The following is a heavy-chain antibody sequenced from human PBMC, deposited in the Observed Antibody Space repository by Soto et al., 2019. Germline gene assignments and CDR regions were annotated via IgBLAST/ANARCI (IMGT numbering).Heavy chain of an antibody. CDR1: GFSLSTSGVG. Sequence: QITLKESGPTLVKPTQTLTLTCTFSGFSLSTSGVGVGWIRQPPGKALEWLAFIYWDDDKRYSPSLKSRLTITKDTSKDQVVLTMTNMDPVDTATYYCAHGQVTMLGKWFDPWGQGTLVTVSS. CDR3: AHGQVTMLGKWFDP. D-gene: IGHD4-4*01. V-gene: IGHV2-5*02. CDR2: IYWDDDK. J-gene: IGHJ5*02.